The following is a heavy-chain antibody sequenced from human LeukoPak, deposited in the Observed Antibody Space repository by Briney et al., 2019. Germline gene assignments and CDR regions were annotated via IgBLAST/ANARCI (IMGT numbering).Heavy chain of an antibody. D-gene: IGHD1-26*01. CDR3: ARLSYIVGATGFDY. V-gene: IGHV1-18*01. J-gene: IGHJ4*02. CDR2: ISAYNGNT. Sequence: ASVKVSCKASGGTFSSYAISWVRQAPGQGLEWMGWISAYNGNTNYAQKLQGRVTMTTDTSTSTAYMELRSLRSDDTAVYYCARLSYIVGATGFDYWGQGTLVTVSS. CDR1: GGTFSSYA.